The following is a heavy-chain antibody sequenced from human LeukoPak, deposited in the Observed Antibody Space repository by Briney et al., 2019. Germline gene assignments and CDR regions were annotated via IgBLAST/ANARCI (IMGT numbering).Heavy chain of an antibody. Sequence: ASVKVSCKASGYTFTGYYMHWVRQAPGQWLEWMGRINPNSGGTNYAQKFQGRVTMTRDTSISTAYMELSRLRSDDTAVYYCARVRPHYYDSSGSRGDYWGQGTLVTVSS. D-gene: IGHD3-22*01. J-gene: IGHJ4*02. V-gene: IGHV1-2*06. CDR1: GYTFTGYY. CDR2: INPNSGGT. CDR3: ARVRPHYYDSSGSRGDY.